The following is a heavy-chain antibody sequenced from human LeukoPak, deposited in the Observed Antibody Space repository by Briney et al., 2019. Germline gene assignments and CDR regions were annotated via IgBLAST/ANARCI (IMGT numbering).Heavy chain of an antibody. CDR1: GGSFSGYY. V-gene: IGHV4-34*01. CDR2: INHSGST. Sequence: SETLSLTCAVYGGSFSGYYWSWIRRPPGKGLEWIGEINHSGSTNYNPSLKSRVTISVDTSKNQSSLKLSSVTAADTAVYYCARSDYYDSSGYYSLDAFDIWGQGTMVTVSS. CDR3: ARSDYYDSSGYYSLDAFDI. J-gene: IGHJ3*02. D-gene: IGHD3-22*01.